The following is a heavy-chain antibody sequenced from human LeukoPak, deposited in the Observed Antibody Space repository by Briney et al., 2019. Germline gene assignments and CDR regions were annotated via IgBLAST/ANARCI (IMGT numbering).Heavy chain of an antibody. CDR3: ARGYSYGGSYFDY. Sequence: PSETLSLTCTVSGGSISSSSYYWGWIRQPPGKGLEWIGTIYYSGTTYYNPSLTGRVPISVDASKNQFSLKLSSVTAADTAVYYCARGYSYGGSYFDYWGQGTLVTVSS. D-gene: IGHD5-18*01. V-gene: IGHV4-39*01. CDR2: IYYSGTT. CDR1: GGSISSSSYY. J-gene: IGHJ4*02.